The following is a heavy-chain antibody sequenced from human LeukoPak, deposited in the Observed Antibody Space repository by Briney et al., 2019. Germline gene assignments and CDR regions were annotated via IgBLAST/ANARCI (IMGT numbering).Heavy chain of an antibody. J-gene: IGHJ4*02. D-gene: IGHD2-8*01. CDR1: GFIFSSYA. CDR2: ISGSRGRT. V-gene: IGHV3-23*01. Sequence: GGSLRLSCAASGFIFSSYAMSWVRQAPGKGLEWFSPISGSRGRTYNAASVKGRFNIYRDNSKNTVYLQMKSLRGEDTAVYYCAKDWSCINDVCHWDFDYWGQGTLVTVSS. CDR3: AKDWSCINDVCHWDFDY.